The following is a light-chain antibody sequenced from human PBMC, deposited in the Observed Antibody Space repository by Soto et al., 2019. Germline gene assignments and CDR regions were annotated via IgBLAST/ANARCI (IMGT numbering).Light chain of an antibody. Sequence: QSALTQPASVSGSPGQSITISCTGTSSDVGGYNFVSWYQQHPGKAPKLMIYEVTDRPSGVSNRFSGSKSGSTASLTISGLQAVDEADYYCSSYTSRNTLAFGGGTKLTVL. CDR3: SSYTSRNTLA. V-gene: IGLV2-14*01. CDR1: SSDVGGYNF. CDR2: EVT. J-gene: IGLJ2*01.